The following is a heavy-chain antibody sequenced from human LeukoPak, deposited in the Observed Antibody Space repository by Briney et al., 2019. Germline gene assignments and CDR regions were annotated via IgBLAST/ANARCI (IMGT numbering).Heavy chain of an antibody. J-gene: IGHJ4*02. Sequence: PSETLSLTCTVSGGSISSYYWSWIRQPPGKGLEWIGYIYYSGSTNYNPSLKSRVTISVDTSKNQFSLKLSSVTAADTAVYYCARASGIRCPSCFDYWGQGTLVTVSS. CDR3: ARASGIRCPSCFDY. CDR1: GGSISSYY. V-gene: IGHV4-59*01. CDR2: IYYSGST. D-gene: IGHD4-17*01.